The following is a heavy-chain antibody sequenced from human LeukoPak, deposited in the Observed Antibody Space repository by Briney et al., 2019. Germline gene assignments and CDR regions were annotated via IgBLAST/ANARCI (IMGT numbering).Heavy chain of an antibody. J-gene: IGHJ4*02. CDR2: IHYSGDI. D-gene: IGHD2-15*01. V-gene: IGHV4-59*01. CDR1: GASISTSY. Sequence: SETLSLTCTVSGASISTSYWYWIRQPPGKGLEWIGYIHYSGDINYNPSLKSRVTISAYTSKNQLSLKLSSVTAADTAVYYCARVGCSGGSCYPDYWGEGTLVSVSS. CDR3: ARVGCSGGSCYPDY.